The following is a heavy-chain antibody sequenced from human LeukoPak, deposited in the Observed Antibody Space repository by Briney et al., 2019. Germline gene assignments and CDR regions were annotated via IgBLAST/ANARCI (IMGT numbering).Heavy chain of an antibody. D-gene: IGHD6-19*01. Sequence: GGSLRLSCAASPGITFSDYWMNWVRQAPGKGLEWVAIIRQDGREKLYLDSVKGRFTISRDNAKSSVYLQINSRRAEDTAVYYCVGGIGWQPDYWGQGTLVTVSS. J-gene: IGHJ4*02. CDR2: IRQDGREK. CDR1: PGITFSDYW. CDR3: VGGIGWQPDY. V-gene: IGHV3-7*03.